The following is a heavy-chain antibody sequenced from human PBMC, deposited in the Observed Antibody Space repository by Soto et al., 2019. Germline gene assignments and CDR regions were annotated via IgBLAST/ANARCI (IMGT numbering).Heavy chain of an antibody. CDR3: ARPYPRNVAFDI. CDR2: IYPGDSDT. J-gene: IGHJ3*02. Sequence: GESLKISCKCSGYSFTSYWICWVRQMTGKGLEWMGIIYPGDSDTRYSPSFQGQVTISADKSISTAYLQWSSLKASDTAMYYCARPYPRNVAFDIWDQGTMVTVSS. V-gene: IGHV5-51*01. CDR1: GYSFTSYW.